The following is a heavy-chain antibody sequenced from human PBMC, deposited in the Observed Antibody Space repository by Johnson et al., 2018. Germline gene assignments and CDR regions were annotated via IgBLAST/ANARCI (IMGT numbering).Heavy chain of an antibody. CDR2: ISYDGSNK. CDR3: AKDLGLYYYDSSGYYPDAFDI. CDR1: GFTFSSYG. V-gene: IGHV3-30*18. D-gene: IGHD3-22*01. J-gene: IGHJ3*02. Sequence: QVQLVQSGGGVVQPGRSLRLSCAASGFTFSSYGMHWVRQAPGKGLEWVAVISYDGSNKYYADSVKGRFTISRDNSKNTLYLQMNSLRAEDTAVYYCAKDLGLYYYDSSGYYPDAFDIGGQGTMVTVSS.